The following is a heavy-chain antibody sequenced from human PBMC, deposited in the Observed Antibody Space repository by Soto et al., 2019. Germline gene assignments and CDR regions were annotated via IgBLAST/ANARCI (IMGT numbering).Heavy chain of an antibody. J-gene: IGHJ6*02. CDR2: IYWDDDK. CDR3: IQSRCGGDCLQSYASYYYYGMDV. D-gene: IGHD2-21*02. V-gene: IGHV2-5*02. Sequence: QITLKESGPTLVKPTQTLTLTCTFSAFSLSTGGVGVGWIRQPPGKALEWLALIYWDDDKRYSPSLRSRLTTTKDTSQNPVVLTMTDMAPVDTATYYCIQSRCGGDCLQSYASYYYYGMDVWGQGTTVTVSS. CDR1: AFSLSTGGVG.